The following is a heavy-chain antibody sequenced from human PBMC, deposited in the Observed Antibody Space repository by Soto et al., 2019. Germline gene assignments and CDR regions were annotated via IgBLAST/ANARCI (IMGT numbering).Heavy chain of an antibody. Sequence: PSETLSLTCAVSGVPIRSYFWNWIRQPPGKGLEWIGCAYHSADSKYSPALKNRATISTDPAKNQFSLRLSSVTAADKALSYCAGYKNRGVTVDYWGQGALVTVSS. CDR3: AGYKNRGVTVDY. J-gene: IGHJ4*02. CDR2: AYHSADS. CDR1: GVPIRSYF. V-gene: IGHV4-59*01. D-gene: IGHD3-10*01.